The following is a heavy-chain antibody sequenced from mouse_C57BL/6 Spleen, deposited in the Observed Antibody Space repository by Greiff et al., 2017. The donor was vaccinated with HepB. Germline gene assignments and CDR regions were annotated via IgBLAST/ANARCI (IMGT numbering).Heavy chain of an antibody. D-gene: IGHD2-4*01. Sequence: QVQLKESGPELVKPGASVKISCKASGYSFTSYYIHWVKQRPGQGLEWIGWIYPGSGNTKYNEKFKGKATLTADTSSSTAYMQLSSLTSEDSAVYYCVRSGDYDGGLFDYWGQGTTLTVSS. CDR1: GYSFTSYY. J-gene: IGHJ2*01. V-gene: IGHV1-66*01. CDR3: VRSGDYDGGLFDY. CDR2: IYPGSGNT.